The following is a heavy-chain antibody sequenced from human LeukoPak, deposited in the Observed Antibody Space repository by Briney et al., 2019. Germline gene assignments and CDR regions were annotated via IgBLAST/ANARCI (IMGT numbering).Heavy chain of an antibody. CDR1: GFSFSGYW. J-gene: IGHJ4*02. CDR2: IKEDGSET. V-gene: IGHV3-7*01. D-gene: IGHD1-1*01. Sequence: PGGSLRLSWEASGFSFSGYWMSWVRQAPGKGLEWVANIKEDGSETYYVDSVKGRFTISRDNAKNALFLQMDSLTAGDTAVYYCARALTGKRFFYFDYWGQGTLVTVSS. CDR3: ARALTGKRFFYFDY.